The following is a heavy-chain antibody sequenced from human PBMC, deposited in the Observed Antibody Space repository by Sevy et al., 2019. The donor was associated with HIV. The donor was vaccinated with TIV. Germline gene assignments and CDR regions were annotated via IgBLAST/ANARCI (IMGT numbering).Heavy chain of an antibody. CDR3: ARRPDFGVIIPTGVLDV. V-gene: IGHV3-23*01. D-gene: IGHD3-3*01. CDR2: ISDSRRST. J-gene: IGHJ6*02. Sequence: GGSLRLSCAGSGFTFGTYAMTWVRQAPGKGLQWVSVISDSRRSTYYADSVQGRVTISRDNSKNTMHLHMNSLRVEDTATYYCARRPDFGVIIPTGVLDVWGQGTTVTVSS. CDR1: GFTFGTYA.